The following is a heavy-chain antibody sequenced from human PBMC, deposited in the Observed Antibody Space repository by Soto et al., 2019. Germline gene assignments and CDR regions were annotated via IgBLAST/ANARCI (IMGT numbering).Heavy chain of an antibody. Sequence: SETLSLTCAVSGGSISSGGYSWSWIRQPPGKGLEWIGYIYHSGSTYYNPSLKSRVTISVDRSKNQFSLKLSSVTAADTAVYYCARVGPSHYCSSTSCQNWFDPWGQGTLVTVS. J-gene: IGHJ5*02. CDR2: IYHSGST. V-gene: IGHV4-30-2*01. CDR1: GGSISSGGYS. D-gene: IGHD2-2*01. CDR3: ARVGPSHYCSSTSCQNWFDP.